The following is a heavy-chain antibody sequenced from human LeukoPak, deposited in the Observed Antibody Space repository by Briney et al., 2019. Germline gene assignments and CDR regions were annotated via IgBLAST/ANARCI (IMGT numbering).Heavy chain of an antibody. V-gene: IGHV1-69*05. CDR1: GGTFSSSA. J-gene: IGHJ5*02. D-gene: IGHD3-9*01. CDR3: ARMTGNARHIAGRFDP. CDR2: IIPMFGAA. Sequence: AASVKVSCTGSGGTFSSSAITMERQAPGQGLEWMGVIIPMFGAANYAEKVQGRVTITTDNSTTTAYMELSNLRTEDTAMYYCARMTGNARHIAGRFDPWGQGTLVTVSS.